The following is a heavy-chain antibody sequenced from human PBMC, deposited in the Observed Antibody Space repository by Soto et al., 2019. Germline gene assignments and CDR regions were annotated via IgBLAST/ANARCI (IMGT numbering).Heavy chain of an antibody. Sequence: QVQLVQSGAEVKKPGSSVKVSCKASGGTFSSYAISWVRQAPGQGLEWMGGIIPIFGTANYAQKFQGRVTIXXDXSXXTAYMELSSLRSEDTAVYYCARAGIAAAGTKAPDCWGQGTLVTVSS. D-gene: IGHD6-13*01. CDR2: IIPIFGTA. V-gene: IGHV1-69*12. J-gene: IGHJ4*02. CDR3: ARAGIAAAGTKAPDC. CDR1: GGTFSSYA.